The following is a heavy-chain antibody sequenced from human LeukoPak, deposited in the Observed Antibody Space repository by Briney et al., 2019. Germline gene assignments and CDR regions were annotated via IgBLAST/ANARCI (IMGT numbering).Heavy chain of an antibody. CDR1: GLTFSSYW. CDR2: INSDGSST. V-gene: IGHV3-74*01. J-gene: IGHJ3*02. D-gene: IGHD3-10*01. Sequence: GGSLRLSCAASGLTFSSYWMHWVRQAPGKGLVWVSRINSDGSSTSYADSVKGRFNISRDNAKNSLYLQMNSLRAEDTAVYYCARGKLPTSGSAFDIWGQGTMVTVSS. CDR3: ARGKLPTSGSAFDI.